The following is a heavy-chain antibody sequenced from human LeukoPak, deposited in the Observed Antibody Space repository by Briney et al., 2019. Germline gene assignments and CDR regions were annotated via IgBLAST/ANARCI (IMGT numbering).Heavy chain of an antibody. J-gene: IGHJ4*02. Sequence: GGSLRLSCAASGFAFSTYSMNWVRQAPGKGLEWVPYISSTSSTIYYADSVKGRFTISRDSAKNSLYLQMSSLRDDDTAVYYCTPHRDGNYPFDYWGQGTLVTVST. CDR2: ISSTSSTI. CDR1: GFAFSTYS. CDR3: TPHRDGNYPFDY. V-gene: IGHV3-48*02. D-gene: IGHD1-7*01.